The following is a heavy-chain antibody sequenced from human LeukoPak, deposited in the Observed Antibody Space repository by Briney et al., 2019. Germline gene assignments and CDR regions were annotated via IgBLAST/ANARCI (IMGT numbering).Heavy chain of an antibody. CDR2: ISSSSSYI. Sequence: PGGSLRLSCAASGFTFSSYTMNWVRQTPGKGLEWVSSISSSSSYIYYADSVKGRFTISRDNSNNTLYLQMNSVRAEDTAVHYCAKGRRGSSYVHYFDTWGQGTLVIVSS. J-gene: IGHJ1*01. V-gene: IGHV3-21*01. CDR1: GFTFSSYT. CDR3: AKGRRGSSYVHYFDT. D-gene: IGHD3-22*01.